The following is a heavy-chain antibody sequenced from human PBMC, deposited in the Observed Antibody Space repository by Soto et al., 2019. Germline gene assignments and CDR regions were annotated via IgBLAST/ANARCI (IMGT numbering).Heavy chain of an antibody. CDR1: GGSITSSY. CDR3: ARGEDAFFYYGLDV. CDR2: IYDTGISGYTPST. V-gene: IGHV4-59*01. J-gene: IGHJ6*02. Sequence: SETLSLTCTVSGGSITSSYRSWIRRPPGKGLEWIAYIYDTGISGYTPSTSYNPSLKSRVTMSVDTSKSQFSLKLTSVTAADTAVYYCARGEDAFFYYGLDVWGQGITVTVSS.